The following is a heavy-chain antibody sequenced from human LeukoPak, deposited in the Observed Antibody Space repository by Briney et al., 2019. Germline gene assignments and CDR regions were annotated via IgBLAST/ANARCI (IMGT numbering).Heavy chain of an antibody. CDR3: ARDHYHKIHSVMVTAPDY. V-gene: IGHV1-58*02. CDR2: IVVGSGNT. CDR1: GFTFTSSA. J-gene: IGHJ4*02. D-gene: IGHD2-21*02. Sequence: ASVKVSCKASGFTFTSSAMQWVRQARGQRLEWIGWIVVGSGNTNYAQKFQGRVTMTRDTSTSTVYMELSSLRSEDTAVYYCARDHYHKIHSVMVTAPDYWGQGTLVIVSS.